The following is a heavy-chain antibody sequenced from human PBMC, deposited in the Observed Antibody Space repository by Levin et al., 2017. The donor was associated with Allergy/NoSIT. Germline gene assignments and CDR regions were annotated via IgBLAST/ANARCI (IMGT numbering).Heavy chain of an antibody. J-gene: IGHJ6*03. V-gene: IGHV4-34*01. CDR2: INHSGST. CDR1: GGSFSGYY. Sequence: PSETLSLTCAVYGGSFSGYYWSWIRQPPGKGLEWIGEINHSGSTNYNPSLKSRVTISVDTSKNQFSLKLSSVTAADTAVYYCAREGGAYDYVWGSYRYFNYYYMDVWGKGTTVTVSS. CDR3: AREGGAYDYVWGSYRYFNYYYMDV. D-gene: IGHD3-16*02.